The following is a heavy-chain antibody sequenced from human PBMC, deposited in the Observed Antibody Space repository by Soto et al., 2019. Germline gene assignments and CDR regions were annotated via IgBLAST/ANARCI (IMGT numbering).Heavy chain of an antibody. J-gene: IGHJ4*02. CDR2: VSNDGVNK. V-gene: IGHV3-30*18. CDR1: GFDFGHYG. CDR3: AKVSTSSGWYSHFDS. Sequence: GGSLRLSCAAFGFDFGHYGMHWVRQAPGKGLEWVAAVSNDGVNKFYPGSVKGRFAISRDNSNNTVFLELNSLRPEDTAFYYCAKVSTSSGWYSHFDSWGQGTLVTVSS. D-gene: IGHD6-19*01.